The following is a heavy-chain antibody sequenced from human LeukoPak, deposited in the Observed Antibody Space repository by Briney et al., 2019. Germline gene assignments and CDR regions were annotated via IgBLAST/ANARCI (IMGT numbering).Heavy chain of an antibody. CDR3: ATDRGWFFDN. D-gene: IGHD2-15*01. CDR1: GFTLSNSG. Sequence: GGSLRLSCVTSGFTLSNSGMHWVRQAPGTGLEWLAFISHDGSERYFADSVKGRFTISRDNSKSTLYLQMNILREEDTAMFYCATDRGWFFDNWGQGALVTVAS. V-gene: IGHV3-30*03. CDR2: ISHDGSER. J-gene: IGHJ4*02.